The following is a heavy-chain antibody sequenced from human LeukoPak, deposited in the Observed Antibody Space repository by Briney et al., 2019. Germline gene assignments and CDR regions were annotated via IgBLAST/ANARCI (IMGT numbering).Heavy chain of an antibody. CDR2: ITNNGGDV. CDR1: GFTFSNYG. V-gene: IGHV3-64D*06. CDR3: VRRSTSGWCGDY. Sequence: GGSLRLSYSASGFTFSNYGMHWVRQAPGEGLEYVSAITNNGGDVNYADSVKGRFTISRDNSKNTVFLQMSALRGEDTAVYFCVRRSTSGWCGDYWGQGALVTVSS. J-gene: IGHJ4*02. D-gene: IGHD6-19*01.